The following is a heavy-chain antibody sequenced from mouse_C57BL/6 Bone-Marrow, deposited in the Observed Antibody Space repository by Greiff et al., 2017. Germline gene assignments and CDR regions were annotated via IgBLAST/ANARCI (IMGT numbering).Heavy chain of an antibody. V-gene: IGHV1-15*01. Sequence: VQLQQSGAELVRPGASVTLSCKASGYTFTDYEMHWVKQTPVHGLEWIGAIDPETGGTAYNQKFKGKAILTADKSSSTAYMDLRSLTSEDSAVYYCTRSGNFGYAMDYWGQGTSVTVSS. CDR1: GYTFTDYE. CDR3: TRSGNFGYAMDY. CDR2: IDPETGGT. J-gene: IGHJ4*01. D-gene: IGHD2-1*01.